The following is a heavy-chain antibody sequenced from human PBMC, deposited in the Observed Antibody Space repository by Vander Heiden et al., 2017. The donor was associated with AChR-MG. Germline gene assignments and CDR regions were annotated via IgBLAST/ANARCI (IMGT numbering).Heavy chain of an antibody. D-gene: IGHD3-3*01. CDR2: IYPGDSDT. V-gene: IGHV5-51*01. Sequence: EVQLVQSEAEVKKPGEFLRLSCKAAGYPFTDYWIGWVRQMPGKGLEWMGVIYPGDSDTRYSPSFQGQVTISADKSISTAYLQWSSLKASDTATYYCARPSEVRFLEWIPDSWGRGTLVTVSS. CDR1: GYPFTDYW. J-gene: IGHJ4*02. CDR3: ARPSEVRFLEWIPDS.